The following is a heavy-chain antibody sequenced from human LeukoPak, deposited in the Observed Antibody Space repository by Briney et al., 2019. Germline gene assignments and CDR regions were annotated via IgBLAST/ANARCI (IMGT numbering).Heavy chain of an antibody. D-gene: IGHD3-10*01. CDR1: GFTFSRYW. J-gene: IGHJ4*02. V-gene: IGHV3-48*01. CDR2: ITGSGTII. Sequence: GGSLRLSCVASGFTFSRYWMHWVRQAPGKGLEWVSFITGSGTIIYYADSVKGRFTISRDNAKNSVYLQMNSLRAEDTAVYYCARGITELDYWGQGTLVTVSS. CDR3: ARGITELDY.